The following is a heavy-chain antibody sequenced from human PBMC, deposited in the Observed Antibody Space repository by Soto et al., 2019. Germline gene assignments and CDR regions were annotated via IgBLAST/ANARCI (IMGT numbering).Heavy chain of an antibody. Sequence: ASVKVSCKASGYTFTSYYMHWVRQAPGQGLEWMGIINPSGGSTSYAQKFQGRVTMTRDTSTSTVYMELSSLRSEDTAVYYCARDLLIAAHTEELIGYWGQGTLVIVSS. J-gene: IGHJ4*02. CDR1: GYTFTSYY. CDR2: INPSGGST. V-gene: IGHV1-46*01. CDR3: ARDLLIAAHTEELIGY. D-gene: IGHD6-6*01.